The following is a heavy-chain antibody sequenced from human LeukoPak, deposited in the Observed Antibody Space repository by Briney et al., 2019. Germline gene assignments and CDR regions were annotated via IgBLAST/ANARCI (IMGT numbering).Heavy chain of an antibody. CDR3: ARHREQWLVRGYYYYGMDV. J-gene: IGHJ6*02. Sequence: GESLRISCKGSGYSFTSYWISWVRQMPGKGLEWMGGIDPSDSYTNYSPSFQGHVTISADKSISTAYLQWSSMKASDTAMYYCARHREQWLVRGYYYYGMDVWGQGTTVTVSS. D-gene: IGHD6-19*01. V-gene: IGHV5-10-1*01. CDR1: GYSFTSYW. CDR2: IDPSDSYT.